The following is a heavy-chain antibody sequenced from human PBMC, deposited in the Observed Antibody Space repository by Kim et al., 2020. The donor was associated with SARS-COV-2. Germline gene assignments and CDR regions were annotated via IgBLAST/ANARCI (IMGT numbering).Heavy chain of an antibody. V-gene: IGHV4-39*01. CDR3: ARQVADEVRLDY. J-gene: IGHJ4*02. Sequence: YYNPSLKSRVTISVDTSKHQFSLRVNSVTATDTAVYYCARQVADEVRLDYWGQGTLVTVSS. D-gene: IGHD2-2*01.